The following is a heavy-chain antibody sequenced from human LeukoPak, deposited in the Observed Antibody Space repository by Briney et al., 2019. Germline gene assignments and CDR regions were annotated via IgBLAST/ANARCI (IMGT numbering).Heavy chain of an antibody. D-gene: IGHD1-26*01. CDR2: INHSGST. CDR1: GGSFSGYY. CDR3: ARGPMGAPGIDY. Sequence: SETLSLTCAVYGGSFSGYYWSWIRQPPGKGLEWIGEINHSGSTNYNPSLKSRVTISVDTSKNQFSLKLSSVTAADTAVYYCARGPMGAPGIDYWGQGTLVTVFS. V-gene: IGHV4-34*01. J-gene: IGHJ4*02.